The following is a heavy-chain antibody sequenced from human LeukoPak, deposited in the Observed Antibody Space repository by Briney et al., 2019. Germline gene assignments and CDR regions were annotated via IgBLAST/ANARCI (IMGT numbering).Heavy chain of an antibody. V-gene: IGHV1-46*01. D-gene: IGHD6-13*01. Sequence: ASVKVSCKASGYTFTSYYMHWVRQAPGQGLEWMGVINPSGGSTSYAQNFQGRVTMTRDTSTSTVYMELSSLRSEDTAVYYCARVRQQLVDYWGQGTLVTVSS. J-gene: IGHJ4*02. CDR1: GYTFTSYY. CDR3: ARVRQQLVDY. CDR2: INPSGGST.